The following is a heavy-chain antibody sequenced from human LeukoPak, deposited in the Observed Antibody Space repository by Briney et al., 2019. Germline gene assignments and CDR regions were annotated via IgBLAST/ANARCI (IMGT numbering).Heavy chain of an antibody. CDR3: AKAGRVSDVYGNCFDL. CDR2: ISWDGVST. CDR1: GFTLDDYN. Sequence: GGSLRLFCAASGFTLDDYNMHCVRQVPGKGLELVSVISWDGVSTYYADSVKGRFTISRDNSKNSLYLQMNSLRTEDTAFYYCAKAGRVSDVYGNCFDLWGQGTLVTVSS. V-gene: IGHV3-43*01. D-gene: IGHD3-16*01. J-gene: IGHJ5*01.